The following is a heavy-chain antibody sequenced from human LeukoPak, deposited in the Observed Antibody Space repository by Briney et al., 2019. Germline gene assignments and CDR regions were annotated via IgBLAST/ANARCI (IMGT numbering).Heavy chain of an antibody. D-gene: IGHD3-22*01. V-gene: IGHV4-4*02. CDR1: GGSISSSNW. Sequence: PSETLSLTCAVSGGSISSSNWWSWVRQPPGKGLEWIGEIYHSGSTKYNPSLKSRVTISMDKSKNQFSLKLSSVTAADTAVYYCARQDYYDTGTWYFDLWGRGTLVTVSS. CDR3: ARQDYYDTGTWYFDL. CDR2: IYHSGST. J-gene: IGHJ2*01.